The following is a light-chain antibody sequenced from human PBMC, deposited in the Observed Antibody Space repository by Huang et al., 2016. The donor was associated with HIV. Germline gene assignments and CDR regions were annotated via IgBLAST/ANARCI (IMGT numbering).Light chain of an antibody. Sequence: DIQMTQSPSSLSASVGDRVTITCRARQSISNYLNWYQQKPGKAPKLLIYAASSLQSGVPSRFSGSGSGTDFTLTISSLQPEDSAAYDCQQSYSPRTFGPGTKVDIK. CDR1: QSISNY. CDR2: AAS. V-gene: IGKV1-39*01. J-gene: IGKJ3*01. CDR3: QQSYSPRT.